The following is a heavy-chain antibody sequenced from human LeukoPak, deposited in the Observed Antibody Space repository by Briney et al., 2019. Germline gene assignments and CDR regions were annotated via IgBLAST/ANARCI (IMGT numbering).Heavy chain of an antibody. CDR2: MNPNSGST. CDR1: GYTFTSYD. Sequence: ASVKVSCKASGYTFTSYDINWVRQATGQGLKWMGWMNPNSGSTGYAQKFQGRVTITRNTSISTAYMELSSLRSEDTAVYYCARLIAAAGTVNWFDPWGQGTLVTVSS. J-gene: IGHJ5*02. V-gene: IGHV1-8*03. D-gene: IGHD6-13*01. CDR3: ARLIAAAGTVNWFDP.